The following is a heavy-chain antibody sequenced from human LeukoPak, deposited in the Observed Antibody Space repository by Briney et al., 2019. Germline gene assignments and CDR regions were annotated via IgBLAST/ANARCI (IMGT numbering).Heavy chain of an antibody. CDR1: GCSFSSFY. Sequence: SETLSLTCTVSGCSFSSFYWSWIRQPPGKGLEYIGYISYSGTTSYNPSLKSRVTISVDTSKNQFSLKLTSVTAADTAVYYCARDKGLPQAFDIWGQGTMVTVSS. V-gene: IGHV4-59*01. D-gene: IGHD5/OR15-5a*01. J-gene: IGHJ3*02. CDR3: ARDKGLPQAFDI. CDR2: ISYSGTT.